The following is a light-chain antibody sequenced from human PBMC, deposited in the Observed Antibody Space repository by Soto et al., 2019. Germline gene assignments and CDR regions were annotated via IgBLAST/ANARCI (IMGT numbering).Light chain of an antibody. J-gene: IGLJ1*01. CDR1: SGDVGGYNL. Sequence: QSVVTQPASLSGSPGQSITIPCPGNSGDVGGYNLVSWYQQHPGKAPKLMIYEVTERPSGVSNRFSGSKSGNTASLTISGLQPDDEADYYCCSYAGNSEVFGTGTKVTVL. V-gene: IGLV2-23*02. CDR2: EVT. CDR3: CSYAGNSEV.